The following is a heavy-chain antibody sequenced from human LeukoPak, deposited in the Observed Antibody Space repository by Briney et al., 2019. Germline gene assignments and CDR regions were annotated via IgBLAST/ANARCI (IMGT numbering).Heavy chain of an antibody. D-gene: IGHD2-2*01. CDR3: ARDPGGYCSSTSCPNWFDP. CDR1: GFTFSSYS. V-gene: IGHV3-21*01. J-gene: IGHJ5*02. Sequence: GGSLRLSCAASGFTFSSYSMNWVRQAPGKGLEWVSSISSSSSYIYYADSVKGRFTISGDNAKNSLYLQMNSLRAEDTAVYYCARDPGGYCSSTSCPNWFDPWGQGTLVTVSS. CDR2: ISSSSSYI.